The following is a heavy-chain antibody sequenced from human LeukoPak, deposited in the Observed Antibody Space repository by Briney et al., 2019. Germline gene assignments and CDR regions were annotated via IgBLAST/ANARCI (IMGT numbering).Heavy chain of an antibody. V-gene: IGHV3-23*01. CDR1: GFTFSNYA. CDR2: ISGSGGST. CDR3: AKTLPTMIVVVITSGIVYFDY. D-gene: IGHD3-22*01. Sequence: GGSLRLSCAASGFTFSNYAMSWVRQAPGKGLEWVSGISGSGGSTYYADSVKGRFTISRDNSKNTLYLQMNSLRAEDTAVYYCAKTLPTMIVVVITSGIVYFDYWGQGTLVTVSS. J-gene: IGHJ4*02.